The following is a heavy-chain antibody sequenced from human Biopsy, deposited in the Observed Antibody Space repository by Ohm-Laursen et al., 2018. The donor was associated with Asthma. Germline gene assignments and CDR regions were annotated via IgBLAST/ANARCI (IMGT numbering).Heavy chain of an antibody. V-gene: IGHV1-46*01. Sequence: SVKVSCKASGYTFTSYYIHWVRQAPGQGLERMGIINPSGGSTSYPQKFQGRVTMTRDTSTSTVYMELSSLSSEDTAVYYCARAFVGSAAFDYWGQGTLVTVSS. D-gene: IGHD2/OR15-2a*01. CDR2: INPSGGST. CDR1: GYTFTSYY. J-gene: IGHJ4*02. CDR3: ARAFVGSAAFDY.